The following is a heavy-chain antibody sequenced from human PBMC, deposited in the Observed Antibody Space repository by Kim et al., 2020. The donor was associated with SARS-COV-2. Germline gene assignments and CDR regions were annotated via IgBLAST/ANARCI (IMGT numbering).Heavy chain of an antibody. V-gene: IGHV5-51*01. Sequence: GESLKISCKGSGYSFTTYWIGWVRQMPGKGLEWMGIIYPGDSGTRYSPSFQGQVTISADKSITTAYLQWSSLKASDTAMYYCARHSVSVQRGGQQDFWGQGTLVTVSS. J-gene: IGHJ4*02. CDR3: ARHSVSVQRGGQQDF. CDR1: GYSFTTYW. D-gene: IGHD2-8*01. CDR2: IYPGDSGT.